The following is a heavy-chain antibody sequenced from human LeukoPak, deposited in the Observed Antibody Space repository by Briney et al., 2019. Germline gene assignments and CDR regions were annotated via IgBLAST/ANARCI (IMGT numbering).Heavy chain of an antibody. J-gene: IGHJ6*03. CDR2: IYYSGST. D-gene: IGHD6-13*01. Sequence: PSETLSLTSTVSGGSISIHYWSWIRQPPRKGLEWVGYIYYSGSTNYNPSLKSRVTISVDTSKNQLSLKLSCVTAADAVVYYCARYSSSWSYYYYYYMDVWGKGTTVTVSS. CDR3: ARYSSSWSYYYYYYMDV. V-gene: IGHV4-59*11. CDR1: GGSISIHY.